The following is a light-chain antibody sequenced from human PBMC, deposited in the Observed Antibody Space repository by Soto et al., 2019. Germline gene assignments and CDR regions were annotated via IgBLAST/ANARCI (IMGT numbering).Light chain of an antibody. J-gene: IGLJ1*01. V-gene: IGLV2-14*01. CDR2: DVS. CDR3: NSYTTSGNYV. CDR1: SSDVGDYNY. Sequence: QSALTQPASVSGSPGQSITISCTGTSSDVGDYNYVSWYQQHPDKAPKVMIYDVSNRPSGVSNRFSGSKSGNTASLTISGLQAEDEADYYCNSYTTSGNYVFGTGTSSPS.